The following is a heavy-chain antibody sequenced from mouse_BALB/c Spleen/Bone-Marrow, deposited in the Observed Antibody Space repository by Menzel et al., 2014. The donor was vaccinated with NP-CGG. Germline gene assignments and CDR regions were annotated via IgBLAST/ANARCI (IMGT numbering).Heavy chain of an antibody. J-gene: IGHJ4*01. CDR1: GYTFTSYW. D-gene: IGHD1-1*01. CDR2: IYPGDGDT. V-gene: IGHV1-87*01. Sequence: VQLQQSGAELARPGASVKLSCKASGYTFTSYWMQWVKQRPGQGLEWIGAIYPGDGDTRYTQKFKGKATLTADKSSSTAYMQLRSLASEDSAVYYCAREGYYYGSSTYYAMDYWGQGTSVTVSS. CDR3: AREGYYYGSSTYYAMDY.